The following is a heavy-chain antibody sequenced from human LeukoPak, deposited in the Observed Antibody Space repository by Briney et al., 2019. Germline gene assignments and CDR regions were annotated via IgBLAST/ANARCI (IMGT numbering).Heavy chain of an antibody. D-gene: IGHD3-22*01. J-gene: IGHJ4*02. CDR1: GFTFSNFP. V-gene: IGHV3-48*01. Sequence: GGSLRLSCAASGFTFSNFPMTWVRQAPGKGLEWVSSISNSGGSTYYADSVKGRFTISRDNAKNSLHLQMDSLRVEDTAVYYCARNQEIDYYDSSGFYWGVEYWGQGTLVTVSS. CDR3: ARNQEIDYYDSSGFYWGVEY. CDR2: ISNSGGST.